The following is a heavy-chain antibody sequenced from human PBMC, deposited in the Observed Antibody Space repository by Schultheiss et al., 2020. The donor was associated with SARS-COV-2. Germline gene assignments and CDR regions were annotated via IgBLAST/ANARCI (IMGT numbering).Heavy chain of an antibody. CDR3: ARDGIVGATTGLDY. CDR1: GFSFSSYA. V-gene: IGHV3-30*07. D-gene: IGHD1-26*01. CDR2: ISYDGSNK. Sequence: GGSLRLSCVASGFSFSSYAMHWVRQAPGKGLEWVAVISYDGSNKYYADSVKGRFTISRDNSKNTLYLQMNSLRAEDTAVYYCARDGIVGATTGLDYWGQGTLVTVSS. J-gene: IGHJ4*02.